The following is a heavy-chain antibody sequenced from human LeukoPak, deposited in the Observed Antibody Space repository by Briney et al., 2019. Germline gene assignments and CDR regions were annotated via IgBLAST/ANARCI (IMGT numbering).Heavy chain of an antibody. V-gene: IGHV3-20*04. CDR2: INWNGGST. CDR1: GFTFSSYS. CDR3: ARVGEGLLWFGELWDYYYYMDV. D-gene: IGHD3-10*01. J-gene: IGHJ6*03. Sequence: GGSLRLSCAASGFTFSSYSMNWVRQAPGKGLEWVSGINWNGGSTGYADSVKGRFTISRDNAKNSLYLQMNSLRAEDTAVYYCARVGEGLLWFGELWDYYYYMDVWGKGTTVTVSS.